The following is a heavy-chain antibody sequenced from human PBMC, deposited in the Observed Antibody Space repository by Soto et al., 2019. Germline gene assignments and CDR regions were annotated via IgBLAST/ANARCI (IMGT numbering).Heavy chain of an antibody. J-gene: IGHJ6*02. CDR2: INAGNGNT. CDR1: GYTFTSYG. CDR3: AREGLNRGYCSGGSCYTDTGFYYYGMDV. V-gene: IGHV1-3*01. Sequence: ASVKVSCKASGYTFTSYGISWVRQAPGQGLEWMGWINAGNGNTKYSQKFQGRVTITRDTSASTAYMELSSLRSEDTAVYYCAREGLNRGYCSGGSCYTDTGFYYYGMDVWGQGTTVTVSS. D-gene: IGHD2-15*01.